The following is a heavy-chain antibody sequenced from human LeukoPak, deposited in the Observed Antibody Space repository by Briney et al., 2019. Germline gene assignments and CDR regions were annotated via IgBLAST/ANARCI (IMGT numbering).Heavy chain of an antibody. CDR3: ATSYIVVVVAAVENWFDP. CDR1: GGTFSSYT. D-gene: IGHD2-15*01. J-gene: IGHJ5*02. CDR2: IIPILGIA. V-gene: IGHV1-69*02. Sequence: SVKVSCKASGGTFSSYTISWVRQAPGQGLEWMGRIIPILGIANYAQKFQGRVTITADKSTSTAYMELSSLRSEDTAVYYCATSYIVVVVAAVENWFDPWGQGTLVTVSS.